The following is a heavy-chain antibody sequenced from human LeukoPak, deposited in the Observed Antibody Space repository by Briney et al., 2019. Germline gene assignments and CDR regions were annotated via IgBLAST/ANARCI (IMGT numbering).Heavy chain of an antibody. CDR2: INPSGGST. CDR1: GYIFTGYY. J-gene: IGHJ3*02. D-gene: IGHD4-17*01. CDR3: ARDYGDFFAFDI. V-gene: IGHV1-46*01. Sequence: GASVKVSCKASGYIFTGYYMHWVRQAPGQGLEWMGIINPSGGSTSYAQKFQGRVTMTRDMSTSTVYMELSSLRSEDTAVYYCARDYGDFFAFDIWGQGTMVTVSS.